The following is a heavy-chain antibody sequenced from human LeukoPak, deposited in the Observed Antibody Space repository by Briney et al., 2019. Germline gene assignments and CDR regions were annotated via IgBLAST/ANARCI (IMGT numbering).Heavy chain of an antibody. Sequence: ASVKVSCKASGYTFTDYYMHWVRQAPGQGLEWMGWINPNSGGTNYAQKFQGRVTMTRDTSISTAYMELSRLRSDDTAVYYCARGDLVVIEGPDNWFDPWGQGTLVTVSS. CDR1: GYTFTDYY. CDR2: INPNSGGT. D-gene: IGHD3-22*01. V-gene: IGHV1-2*02. CDR3: ARGDLVVIEGPDNWFDP. J-gene: IGHJ5*02.